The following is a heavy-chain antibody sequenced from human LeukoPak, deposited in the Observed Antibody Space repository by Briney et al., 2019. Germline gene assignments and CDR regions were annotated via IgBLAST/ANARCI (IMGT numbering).Heavy chain of an antibody. CDR1: GGTFSSYA. CDR2: IIPIFGTA. CDR3: ARLGIAAAGTRPGNLDY. V-gene: IGHV1-69*13. D-gene: IGHD6-13*01. Sequence: ASVKVSCKASGGTFSSYAISWVRQAPGEGLEWMGGIIPIFGTANYAQKFQGRVTITADESTSTAYMELSSLRSEDTAVYYCARLGIAAAGTRPGNLDYWGQGTLVTVSS. J-gene: IGHJ4*02.